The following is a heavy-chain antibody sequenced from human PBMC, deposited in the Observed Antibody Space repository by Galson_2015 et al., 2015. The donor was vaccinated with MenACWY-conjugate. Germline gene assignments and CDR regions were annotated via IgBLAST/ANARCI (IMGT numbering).Heavy chain of an antibody. D-gene: IGHD2/OR15-2a*01. CDR3: AREFSY. J-gene: IGHJ4*02. Sequence: ETLSLTCTVSGGSASISGYYWTWIRQPPGKGLEWIGLIYDSGTTKYNPSLKGRVTISLDTSKNQVSLKLSSVTAADTAVYYCAREFSYWGQGTLVTVSS. CDR2: IYDSGTT. V-gene: IGHV4-61*08. CDR1: GGSASISGYY.